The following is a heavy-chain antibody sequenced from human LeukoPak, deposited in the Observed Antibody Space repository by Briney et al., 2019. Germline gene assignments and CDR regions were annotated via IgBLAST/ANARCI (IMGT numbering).Heavy chain of an antibody. Sequence: ASVKVSCKASGGTFSSYAISWVRQAPGQGLEWMGGIIPIFGTANYAQKFQGRVTITADKSTSTAYMELSSLRSEDTAVYYCARGVPYSSSWRAPFDPWGQGTLVTVSS. CDR3: ARGVPYSSSWRAPFDP. CDR2: IIPIFGTA. J-gene: IGHJ5*02. V-gene: IGHV1-69*06. D-gene: IGHD6-13*01. CDR1: GGTFSSYA.